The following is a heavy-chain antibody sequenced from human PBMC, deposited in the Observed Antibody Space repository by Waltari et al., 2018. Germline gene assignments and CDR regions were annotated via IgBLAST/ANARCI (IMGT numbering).Heavy chain of an antibody. CDR1: GASVSSDY. CDR3: ARDKMLLRTMDV. Sequence: QVRLQESGPGLVKPSETLSLICTVSGASVSSDYWSWIRQPAGKGMEWIGRIYSSGKTNYSPSHRGRLTISVDTSKNQVSLRLTSVTAADSAVYYCARDKMLLRTMDVWGQGTTVVVSS. D-gene: IGHD2-8*01. CDR2: IYSSGKT. V-gene: IGHV4-4*07. J-gene: IGHJ6*02.